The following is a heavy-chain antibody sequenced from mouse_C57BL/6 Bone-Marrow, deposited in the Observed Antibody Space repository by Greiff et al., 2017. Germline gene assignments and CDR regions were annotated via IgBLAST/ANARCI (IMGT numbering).Heavy chain of an antibody. D-gene: IGHD2-12*01. Sequence: QVQLQQSGPELVKPGASVKISCKASGYAFSSSWMNWVKQRPGKGLEWIGLIYPGDGDTNYNGKFKGKATLTADKSSSTAYMQLSSLTSEDSAVYVCAKPTIKSYYDAMDYWGQGTSVTVSA. J-gene: IGHJ4*01. CDR1: GYAFSSSW. V-gene: IGHV1-82*01. CDR2: IYPGDGDT. CDR3: AKPTIKSYYDAMDY.